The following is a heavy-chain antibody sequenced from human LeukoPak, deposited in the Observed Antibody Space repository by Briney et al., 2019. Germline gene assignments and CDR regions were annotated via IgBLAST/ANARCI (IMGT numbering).Heavy chain of an antibody. V-gene: IGHV4-31*03. CDR3: ARGGYCSSTSCYSWFDP. J-gene: IGHJ5*02. CDR1: GGSISSGGYY. CDR2: IYYSGST. Sequence: PSQTLSLTCTVSGGSISSGGYYWSWIRQHPGKGLEWIGYIYYSGSTYYNPSLKSRVTISVDRSKNQFSLKLSSVTAADTAVYYCARGGYCSSTSCYSWFDPWGQGTLVTVSS. D-gene: IGHD2-2*02.